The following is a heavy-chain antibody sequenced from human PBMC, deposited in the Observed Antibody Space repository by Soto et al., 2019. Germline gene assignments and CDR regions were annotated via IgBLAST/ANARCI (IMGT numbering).Heavy chain of an antibody. CDR2: IYSDGKT. V-gene: IGHV3-53*02. J-gene: IGHJ4*02. Sequence: EVQLVETGGGLIQPGGSLRLSCAASGITVSTNYMSWVRQAPGKGLEWVSVIYSDGKTFYADSVKGRFTISRDNSQNRVSLQVNGRGADDTAGDYCARDGGGGYYDSSGYMAVWGQGTLVTVSS. CDR3: ARDGGGGYYDSSGYMAV. CDR1: GITVSTNY. D-gene: IGHD3-22*01.